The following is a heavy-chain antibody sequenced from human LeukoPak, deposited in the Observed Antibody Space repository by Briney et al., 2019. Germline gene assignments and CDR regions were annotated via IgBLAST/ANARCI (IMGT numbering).Heavy chain of an antibody. D-gene: IGHD5-18*01. V-gene: IGHV3-9*03. CDR1: GFTLGSYT. CDR2: ISWNSGSI. Sequence: GGSLRLSCAASGFTLGSYTMNWVRQAPGKGLEWVSGISWNSGSIGYADSVKGRFTISRDNAKNSLNLQMNSLRAEDMALYYCAKAKGTAMVTGAFDIWGQGTMVTVSS. CDR3: AKAKGTAMVTGAFDI. J-gene: IGHJ3*02.